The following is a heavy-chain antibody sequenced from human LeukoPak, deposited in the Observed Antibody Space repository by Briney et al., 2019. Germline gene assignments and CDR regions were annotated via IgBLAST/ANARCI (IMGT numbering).Heavy chain of an antibody. Sequence: SETLSLTCTVSGGSISSYYWSWIRQPPGKGLEWIGYIYYSGSTKYNPSLQSRVTISVDTSKNQLSLKLSSVTAADTAVYYCARGFDILTGYYPLDYWGQGTLVTVSS. D-gene: IGHD3-9*01. J-gene: IGHJ4*02. CDR1: GGSISSYY. CDR2: IYYSGST. V-gene: IGHV4-59*01. CDR3: ARGFDILTGYYPLDY.